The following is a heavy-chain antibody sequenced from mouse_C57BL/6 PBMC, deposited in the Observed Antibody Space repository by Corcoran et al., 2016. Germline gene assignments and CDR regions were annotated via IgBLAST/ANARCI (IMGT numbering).Heavy chain of an antibody. CDR3: ASWVLAAMDY. CDR1: GYRFTDYY. CDR2: INPKNGGT. V-gene: IGHV1-26*01. J-gene: IGHJ4*01. D-gene: IGHD4-1*01. Sequence: EVQLQQSGPELVKPGASVKISCKASGYRFTDYYMNWVRQSHGKSLEWIGDINPKNGGTSHNQKFKGKATLTVDKSSSTAYMELRSLTSEDSAVYYCASWVLAAMDYWGQGTSVTVSS.